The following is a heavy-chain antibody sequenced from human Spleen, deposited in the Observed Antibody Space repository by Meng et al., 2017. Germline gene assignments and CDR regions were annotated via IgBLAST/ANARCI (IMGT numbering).Heavy chain of an antibody. V-gene: IGHV1-46*01. D-gene: IGHD3-10*01. J-gene: IGHJ4*02. CDR1: GYTFTAYS. Sequence: QVQLVQSGAEVKKPGASVRVSCKASGYTFTAYSMHWVRQAPGQGLEWMGIINPSGGSTSYAQKFQGRVTVTRDTSTSTVYMELSSLRSEDTAVYYCARDGYGSGSFLASWGQGTLVTVSS. CDR3: ARDGYGSGSFLAS. CDR2: INPSGGST.